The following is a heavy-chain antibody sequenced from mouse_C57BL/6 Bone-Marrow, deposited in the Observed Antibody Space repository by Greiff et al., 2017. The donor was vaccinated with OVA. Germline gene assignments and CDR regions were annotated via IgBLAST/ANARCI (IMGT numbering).Heavy chain of an antibody. CDR1: GFNIKDDY. J-gene: IGHJ1*03. CDR2: IDPENGDT. D-gene: IGHD1-1*01. CDR3: TTRAVVATDWYFDV. V-gene: IGHV14-4*01. Sequence: EVQLQESGAELVRPGASVKLSCTASGFNIKDDYMHWVKQRPEQGLEWIGWIDPENGDTEYASKFQGKATITADTSSNTAYLQLSSLTSEDTAVYYCTTRAVVATDWYFDVWGTGTTVTVSS.